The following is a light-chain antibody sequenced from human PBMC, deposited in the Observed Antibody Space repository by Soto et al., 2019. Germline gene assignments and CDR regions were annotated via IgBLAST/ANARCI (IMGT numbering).Light chain of an antibody. CDR1: QSLLHSNGYNY. V-gene: IGKV2-28*01. Sequence: DFVMTQSPLSLPVTPGEPASISCRSSQSLLHSNGYNYLDWYLQKPGQSPQLLIYLGSNRASGVPDRFSGSGSGTDFTLKISRVEAEDVGVYYCMQALQTLLTFGGGTKVEIK. J-gene: IGKJ4*01. CDR2: LGS. CDR3: MQALQTLLT.